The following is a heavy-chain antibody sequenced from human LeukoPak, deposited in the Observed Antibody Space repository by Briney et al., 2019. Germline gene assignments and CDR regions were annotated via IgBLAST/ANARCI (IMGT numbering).Heavy chain of an antibody. CDR1: GFTFSSYA. V-gene: IGHV3-30-3*01. CDR2: ISYDGSNK. Sequence: GGSLRLSCAASGFTFSSYAMHWVRQAPGKGLEWVAVISYDGSNKYYADSVKGRFTISRDNSKNTLYLQMNSLRAEDTAVYYCVRNGIYQLHWVWFDPWGQGTLVTVSS. D-gene: IGHD2-2*01. J-gene: IGHJ5*02. CDR3: VRNGIYQLHWVWFDP.